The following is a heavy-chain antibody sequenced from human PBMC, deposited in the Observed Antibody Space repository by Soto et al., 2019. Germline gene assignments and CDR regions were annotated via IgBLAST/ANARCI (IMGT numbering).Heavy chain of an antibody. CDR1: GYTFTCYY. Sequence: ASVKVSCKASGYTFTCYYMHWVRQAPGQGLEWMGWINPNSGGTNYAQKFQGWVTMTRDTSISTAYMELSRLRSDDTAVYYCARSSDTAMVKYYFDYWGQGTLVTVSS. J-gene: IGHJ4*02. CDR3: ARSSDTAMVKYYFDY. D-gene: IGHD5-18*01. CDR2: INPNSGGT. V-gene: IGHV1-2*04.